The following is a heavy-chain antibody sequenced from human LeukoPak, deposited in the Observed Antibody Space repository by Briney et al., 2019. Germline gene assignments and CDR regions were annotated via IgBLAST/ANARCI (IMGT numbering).Heavy chain of an antibody. CDR2: ISKDGSDE. V-gene: IGHV3-30*04. CDR1: GFTFSRYV. J-gene: IGHJ3*02. D-gene: IGHD2-8*02. CDR3: AREYGGVWAFDI. Sequence: PGGSLRLSCVASGFTFSRYVIHWVRQAPGKGLEWVAVISKDGSDEYYADSVKGRFTVSRDPSKNSLYLQMNSLRAEDTAVYYCAREYGGVWAFDIWGQGTMVTVSS.